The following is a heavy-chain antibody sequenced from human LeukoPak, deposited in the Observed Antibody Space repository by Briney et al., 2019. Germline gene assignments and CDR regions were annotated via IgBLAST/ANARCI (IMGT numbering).Heavy chain of an antibody. Sequence: GGSLRLSCAASGFTFSSYAIHWVRQAPGKGLEWVAVISYDGSSKKYADSVKGRFTISRDNSKNTLYLQMNSLRAEDTAVYFCSRPYSSSEAFDIWGQGTMVTVSS. J-gene: IGHJ3*02. CDR3: SRPYSSSEAFDI. V-gene: IGHV3-30-3*01. CDR2: ISYDGSSK. D-gene: IGHD6-13*01. CDR1: GFTFSSYA.